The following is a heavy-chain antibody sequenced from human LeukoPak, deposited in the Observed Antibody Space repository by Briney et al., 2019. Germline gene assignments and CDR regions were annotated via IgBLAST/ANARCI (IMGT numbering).Heavy chain of an antibody. Sequence: PGGSLRLSCAASGFTFSYYAMLWVRQAPAKGLECVSAISGSGDSTYYADYVKGRFTISRDSSKNTLYLQMNNLRAEDTAVYYCARTIEGGVTGSDYWGQGTLVTVSS. V-gene: IGHV3-23*01. J-gene: IGHJ4*02. CDR1: GFTFSYYA. CDR3: ARTIEGGVTGSDY. D-gene: IGHD1-26*01. CDR2: ISGSGDST.